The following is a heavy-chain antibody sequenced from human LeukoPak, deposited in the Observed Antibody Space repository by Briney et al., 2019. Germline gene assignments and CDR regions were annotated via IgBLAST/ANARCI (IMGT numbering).Heavy chain of an antibody. J-gene: IGHJ4*02. D-gene: IGHD2-15*01. CDR1: GFTFSTYS. Sequence: GGSLRLSCAASGFTFSTYSMNWVRQAPGKGLEWVSSISSGSSYIYYADSVKGRFTISRDNAKSSLYLQMNSLRAEDTAVYYCARDCSAGNCYYNFDYWGQGTLVTVSS. CDR3: ARDCSAGNCYYNFDY. V-gene: IGHV3-21*01. CDR2: ISSGSSYI.